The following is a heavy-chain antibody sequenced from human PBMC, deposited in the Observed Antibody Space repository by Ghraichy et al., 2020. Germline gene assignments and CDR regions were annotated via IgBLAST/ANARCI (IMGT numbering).Heavy chain of an antibody. J-gene: IGHJ4*02. CDR2: INSDGSSS. V-gene: IGHV3-74*01. CDR1: GFTFRSHW. D-gene: IGHD5-24*01. Sequence: GGSLRLSCGASGFTFRSHWMHWVRQAPGKGLVGVSRINSDGSSSTYADSVKGRFTISRDNAKNTLYLQMNSLRAEDTAVYFCARGSIRHGSRIDYWGQGTLVTVSS. CDR3: ARGSIRHGSRIDY.